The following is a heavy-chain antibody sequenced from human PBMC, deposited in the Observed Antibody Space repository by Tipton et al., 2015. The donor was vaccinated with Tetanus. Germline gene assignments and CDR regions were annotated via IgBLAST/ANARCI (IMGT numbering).Heavy chain of an antibody. V-gene: IGHV4-34*01. CDR3: ARGPFAYDR. J-gene: IGHJ5*02. CDR2: INHSGST. Sequence: TLSLTCAVSGGSFSSYYWSWIRQPPGKGLEWIGEINHSGSTNYNPSLKSRVTISVDTSKNHFSLKLSSVAAADTAVYYCARGPFAYDRWGQGALVTASS. CDR1: GGSFSSYY.